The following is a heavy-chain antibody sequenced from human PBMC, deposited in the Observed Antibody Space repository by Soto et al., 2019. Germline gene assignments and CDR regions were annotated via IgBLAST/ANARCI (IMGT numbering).Heavy chain of an antibody. CDR3: ARVRFRSSGLCDAFDS. CDR2: INPNSGGT. CDR1: GYTFTGYY. J-gene: IGHJ3*02. D-gene: IGHD6-19*01. V-gene: IGHV1-2*06. Sequence: QGQLVQSGAEVKKPGASVKVCCKASGYTFTGYYMHWVRQATGQGLEMMGRINPNSGGTNSAQKFQGRVTMTRDTFISTAYKELSRLRSDDTAVYYCARVRFRSSGLCDAFDSWGQGTMVTVSS.